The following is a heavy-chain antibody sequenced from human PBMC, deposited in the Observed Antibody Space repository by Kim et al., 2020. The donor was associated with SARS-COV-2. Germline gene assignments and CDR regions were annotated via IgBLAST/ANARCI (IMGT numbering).Heavy chain of an antibody. V-gene: IGHV5-51*01. J-gene: IGHJ3*02. CDR1: GYTFISHW. Sequence: GESLKISCKASGYTFISHWIGWVRQMPGKGLEWMGVIHPDDSVTRYSPSFQGQVTFSADKSITTVYLQWSSLKASDTAMYYCARPSCSDGSCFSFDAFDIWGQGTLATVSS. D-gene: IGHD2-15*01. CDR3: ARPSCSDGSCFSFDAFDI. CDR2: IHPDDSVT.